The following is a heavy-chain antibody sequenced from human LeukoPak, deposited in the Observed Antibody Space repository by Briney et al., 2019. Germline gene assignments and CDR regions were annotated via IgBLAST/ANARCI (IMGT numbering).Heavy chain of an antibody. Sequence: GASLRLSCAASVFIFSNYAMSWARQAPGKGLEWVSAIVGSGANTYYADSVKGRFTISRDNPRNTLYLQMNSLRAEDTAVYYCAKWGDYDVLTGYYDPDNWGQGTLVTVSS. CDR1: VFIFSNYA. CDR2: IVGSGANT. J-gene: IGHJ4*02. V-gene: IGHV3-23*01. D-gene: IGHD3-9*01. CDR3: AKWGDYDVLTGYYDPDN.